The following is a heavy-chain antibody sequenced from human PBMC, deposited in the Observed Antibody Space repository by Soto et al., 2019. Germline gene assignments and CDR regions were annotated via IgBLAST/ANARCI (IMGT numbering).Heavy chain of an antibody. V-gene: IGHV4-4*07. CDR1: GGSISRYY. J-gene: IGHJ6*02. CDR3: VLTRVMYYYYYAMDV. CDR2: IHFSAST. D-gene: IGHD4-4*01. Sequence: QVQLQESGPGLVKSSETLTLTCTVSGGSISRYYWSWIRQPAGKGLEWIGHIHFSASTNYNPSLKSPVTMAVDMSNNQFCLKLSAVIAADTSVDYCVLTRVMYYYYYAMDVWGQGTKVTVYS.